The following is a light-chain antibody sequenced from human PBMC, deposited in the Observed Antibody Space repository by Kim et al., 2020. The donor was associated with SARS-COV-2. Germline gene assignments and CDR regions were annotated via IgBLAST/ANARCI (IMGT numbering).Light chain of an antibody. CDR2: QDS. Sequence: SVAPGKTARITSGGNSIGSKSVHWYQPKPGQSPVLVIYQDSKRPSGIPERFSGSNSGNTATLTISGTQAMDEADYYCQAWDSSTVVFGGGTKLTVL. V-gene: IGLV3-21*01. CDR1: SIGSKS. J-gene: IGLJ2*01. CDR3: QAWDSSTVV.